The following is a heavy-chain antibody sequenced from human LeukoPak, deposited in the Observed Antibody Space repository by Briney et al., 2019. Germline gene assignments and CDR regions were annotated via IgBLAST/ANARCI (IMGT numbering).Heavy chain of an antibody. CDR3: ARGLPNYYGMDV. V-gene: IGHV3-74*01. CDR1: GFTFSNYW. CDR2: ISSDGSGT. J-gene: IGHJ6*02. Sequence: GSLRLSCAASGFTFSNYWMHWVRQAPGKGLVWVSRISSDGSGTNYADSVRGRFTISRDNAKNTVYLQMNSLRTEDTAVYYCARGLPNYYGMDVWGQGTTVTVSS.